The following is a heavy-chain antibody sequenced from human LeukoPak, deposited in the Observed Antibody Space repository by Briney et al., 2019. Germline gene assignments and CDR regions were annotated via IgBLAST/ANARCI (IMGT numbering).Heavy chain of an antibody. Sequence: GGSLRLSCAASGFTFSSYGMTWVRQAPGKGLEWGSAITTSGSTYYADSVKGRFTISRDNSKNTLYLQMNTLRAEDTAVYYCAKRIGYVDYWGQGTLVTVSS. V-gene: IGHV3-23*01. CDR1: GFTFSSYG. D-gene: IGHD3-22*01. J-gene: IGHJ4*02. CDR3: AKRIGYVDY. CDR2: ITTSGST.